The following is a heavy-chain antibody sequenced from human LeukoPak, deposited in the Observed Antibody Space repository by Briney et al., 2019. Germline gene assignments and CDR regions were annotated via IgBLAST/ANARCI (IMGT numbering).Heavy chain of an antibody. J-gene: IGHJ4*02. D-gene: IGHD3-22*01. V-gene: IGHV3-23*01. CDR2: ISGSGGST. CDR1: GFTFSSYA. CDR3: AKDPTYYYDSSGYYYDY. Sequence: AGGSQRLSCAASGFTFSSYAMSWVRQAPGKGLEWVSAISGSGGSTYYADSVKGRFTISRDNSKNTLYLQMNSLRAEDTAVYYCAKDPTYYYDSSGYYYDYWGQGTLVTVSS.